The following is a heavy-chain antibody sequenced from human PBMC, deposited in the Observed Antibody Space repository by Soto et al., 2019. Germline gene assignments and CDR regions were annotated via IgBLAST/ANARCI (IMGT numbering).Heavy chain of an antibody. CDR1: GGSFSGYY. Sequence: PSETLSLTCAVYGGSFSGYYWSWIRQPPGKGLEWIGEINHSGSTNYNPSLKSRVTISVDTSKNQFSLKLSSVTAADTAVYYCARGGVYCSGGSCYTAPDHWGQGTLVTVSS. J-gene: IGHJ4*02. V-gene: IGHV4-34*01. D-gene: IGHD2-15*01. CDR2: INHSGST. CDR3: ARGGVYCSGGSCYTAPDH.